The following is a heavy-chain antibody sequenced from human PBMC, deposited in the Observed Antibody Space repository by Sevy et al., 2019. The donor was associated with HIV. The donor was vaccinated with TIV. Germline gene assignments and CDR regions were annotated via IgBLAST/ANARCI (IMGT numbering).Heavy chain of an antibody. CDR3: ARDLCTGGVCPRWGYYYYGMDV. D-gene: IGHD2-8*02. CDR1: GFTFSTYS. CDR2: ISSSSTYI. V-gene: IGHV3-21*01. J-gene: IGHJ6*02. Sequence: GGSLRLSCAASGFTFSTYSMNWVRQAPGKGLEWVSSISSSSTYIYYADSVKGRLTISRDNAKNSLYLQMNSLRAEDTAVYYCARDLCTGGVCPRWGYYYYGMDVWGQGTTFTVSS.